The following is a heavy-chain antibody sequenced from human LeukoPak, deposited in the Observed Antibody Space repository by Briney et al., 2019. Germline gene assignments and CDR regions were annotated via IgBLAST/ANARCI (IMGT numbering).Heavy chain of an antibody. Sequence: SETLSLTCTVSGDSISSYYWSWIRHPPGKGLEWIGYIYYTGSTNYNPSLESRVIISVDRSKSQFSLKLSAVTAADTAAYYCAREPTYSRFDPWGQGTLVTVSS. CDR1: GDSISSYY. CDR2: IYYTGST. J-gene: IGHJ5*02. V-gene: IGHV4-59*12. CDR3: AREPTYSRFDP. D-gene: IGHD2-21*01.